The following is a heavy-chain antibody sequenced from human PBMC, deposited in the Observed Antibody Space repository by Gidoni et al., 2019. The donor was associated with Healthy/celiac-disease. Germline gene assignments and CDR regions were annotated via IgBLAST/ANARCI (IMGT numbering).Heavy chain of an antibody. D-gene: IGHD5-18*01. CDR3: AKGGIWVVDTAMVTLDY. V-gene: IGHV3-23*01. CDR1: GFTFRSYG. Sequence: EVQLLESGGGLVQPGGSLGLPCAASGFTFRSYGIRWVRQAPGKGLEWVSAISGSGGSTYYADSVKGRFTISRDNSKNTLYLQMNSLRAEDTAVYYCAKGGIWVVDTAMVTLDYWGQGTLVTVSS. J-gene: IGHJ4*02. CDR2: ISGSGGST.